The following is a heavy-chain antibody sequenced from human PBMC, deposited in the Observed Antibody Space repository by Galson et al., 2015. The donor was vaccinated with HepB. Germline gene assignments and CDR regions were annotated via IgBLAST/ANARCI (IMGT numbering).Heavy chain of an antibody. J-gene: IGHJ4*02. Sequence: SVKVSCKASGYTFTSKGISWVRQAPGQGLEWMGWISTESGNTNCVQKLQGRVTMIRDTSTSTAYMELRSLRSDDTAVYYCARDVDHRFDHWGQGTLVTVSS. CDR3: ARDVDHRFDH. CDR1: GYTFTSKG. CDR2: ISTESGNT. V-gene: IGHV1-18*01.